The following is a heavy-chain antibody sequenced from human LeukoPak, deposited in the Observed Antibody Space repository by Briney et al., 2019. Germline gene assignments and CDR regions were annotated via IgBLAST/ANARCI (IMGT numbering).Heavy chain of an antibody. CDR3: AGSTGVIGVDY. CDR1: GRSISSYY. D-gene: IGHD3-16*02. Sequence: SETLSLTCTVSGRSISSYYGSWLRQPPGGGLEWLGYIYYSGSTNYNPSLKSRVTISVDTSKNQFSLKLSSVTAADTAVYYCAGSTGVIGVDYGGQGTLVTVSS. J-gene: IGHJ4*02. CDR2: IYYSGST. V-gene: IGHV4-59*13.